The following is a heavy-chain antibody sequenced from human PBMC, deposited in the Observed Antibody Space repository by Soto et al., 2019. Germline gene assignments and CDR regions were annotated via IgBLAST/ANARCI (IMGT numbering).Heavy chain of an antibody. CDR1: GFTFSGYW. Sequence: GGSLRLSCAASGFTFSGYWMHWVRQAPGKGLMWVSRIDGDGRTTNYADSVKGRFTISRENAKNTLYLQMNSLRAEDTAVYYCARAAYGEYWFDPWGQGTLVTVSS. CDR3: ARAAYGEYWFDP. CDR2: IDGDGRTT. D-gene: IGHD4-17*01. V-gene: IGHV3-74*01. J-gene: IGHJ5*02.